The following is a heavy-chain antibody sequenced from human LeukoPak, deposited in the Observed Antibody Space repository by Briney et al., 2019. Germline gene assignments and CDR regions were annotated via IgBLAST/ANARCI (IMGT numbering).Heavy chain of an antibody. CDR1: GFAFSDYS. D-gene: IGHD2-2*01. J-gene: IGHJ6*02. Sequence: GGSLRLSCAASGFAFSDYSMNWVRQAPGKGLEWIANTRGSGSGMGSGSYYAGAVKGRFTISRDNSKDMVFLQMNSLRAEDTAIYYCVKDRPCGTCMPMDAWGQGTTVIVSS. CDR3: VKDRPCGTCMPMDA. CDR2: TRGSGSGMGSGS. V-gene: IGHV3-48*01.